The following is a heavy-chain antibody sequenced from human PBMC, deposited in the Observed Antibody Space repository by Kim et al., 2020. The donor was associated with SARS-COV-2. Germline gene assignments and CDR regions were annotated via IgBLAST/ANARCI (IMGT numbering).Heavy chain of an antibody. V-gene: IGHV3-53*01. D-gene: IGHD3-3*01. CDR1: GFSISSNS. J-gene: IGHJ4*02. CDR3: ATNGGFGVAPFDY. CDR2: IYFDDVT. Sequence: GGSLRLSCAASGFSISSNSMSWVRQAPGKGLEWVSVIYFDDVTYYAGSVRGRFTISRDTSKNTLYLQMNSLRVDDAGVYFCATNGGFGVAPFDYWGRGTL.